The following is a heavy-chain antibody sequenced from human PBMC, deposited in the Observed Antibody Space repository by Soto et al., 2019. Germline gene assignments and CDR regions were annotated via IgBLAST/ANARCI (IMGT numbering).Heavy chain of an antibody. V-gene: IGHV4-30-4*01. D-gene: IGHD3-10*01. CDR2: IYYSGST. CDR1: GGSISSGDYY. J-gene: IGHJ6*02. Sequence: QVQLQESGPGLVKPSQTLSLTCTVSGGSISSGDYYWSWIRQPPGKGLEWIGYIYYSGSTCYNPSLKGRVTRSVDTSKNQSALKMSSVTAADTAVYYCAREVGEGQQQSYYYYGMDVWGQGTTVTVSS. CDR3: AREVGEGQQQSYYYYGMDV.